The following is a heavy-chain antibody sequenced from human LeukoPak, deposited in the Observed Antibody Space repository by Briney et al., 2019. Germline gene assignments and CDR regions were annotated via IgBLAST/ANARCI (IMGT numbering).Heavy chain of an antibody. D-gene: IGHD3-10*01. CDR1: GGSISSYY. Sequence: SETLSLTCTVSGGSISSYYWSWIRQPPGKGLEWIGYIYYSGSTNYNPSLKSRVTISVDTSKNQFSLKLSSVTAADTAVYYCARLWRITMVRGVIIKGTFDYWGQGTLVTVSS. J-gene: IGHJ4*02. CDR2: IYYSGST. CDR3: ARLWRITMVRGVIIKGTFDY. V-gene: IGHV4-59*08.